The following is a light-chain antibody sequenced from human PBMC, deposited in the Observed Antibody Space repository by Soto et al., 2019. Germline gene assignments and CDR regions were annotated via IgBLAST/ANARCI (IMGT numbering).Light chain of an antibody. J-gene: IGLJ1*01. CDR3: SSYTSNNTRV. CDR2: EVS. V-gene: IGLV2-14*01. CDR1: GSDIGGFYY. Sequence: QSALTQPASVSGSPGQSITISCTGTGSDIGGFYYVSWYQHHPGKGPKLLIYEVSYRPSGISDRFSGSKSGNTASLTISGLQPEDDGDYYCSSYTSNNTRVFGTGTKVHRP.